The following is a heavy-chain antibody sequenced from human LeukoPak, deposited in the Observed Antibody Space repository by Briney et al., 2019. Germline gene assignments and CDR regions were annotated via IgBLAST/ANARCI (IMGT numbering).Heavy chain of an antibody. Sequence: PGGSLRLSCAASGFTFSNAWMNWVRQTPGKGLEWVSYISSTSTTIYYADSVKGRFTISRDNAKNSLYLQMISLRAEDTAVYYCAREYSYGRYFDYWGQGTLVTVSS. CDR2: ISSTSTTI. J-gene: IGHJ4*02. D-gene: IGHD5-18*01. CDR3: AREYSYGRYFDY. V-gene: IGHV3-48*01. CDR1: GFTFSNAW.